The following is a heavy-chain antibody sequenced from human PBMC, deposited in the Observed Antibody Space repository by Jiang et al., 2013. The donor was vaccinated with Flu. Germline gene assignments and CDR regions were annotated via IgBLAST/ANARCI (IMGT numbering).Heavy chain of an antibody. CDR2: IDPYGGST. CDR1: GYYFTSYY. Sequence: SGAEVKKPGVSVRVSCKASGYYFTSYYIHWVRQAPGQGFEWMGMIDPYGGSTAYAQKFRGRVTMARDTSTSTVYVDLSSLRSDDTAVYYCVRDDSSSYPIWGQGTMVTVSS. CDR3: VRDDSSSYPI. V-gene: IGHV1-46*01. J-gene: IGHJ3*02. D-gene: IGHD3-22*01.